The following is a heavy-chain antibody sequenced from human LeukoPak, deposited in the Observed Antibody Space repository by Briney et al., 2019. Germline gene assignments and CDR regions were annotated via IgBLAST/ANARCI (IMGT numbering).Heavy chain of an antibody. Sequence: VASVKVSCKASGGTFSSYAISWVRQAPGQGLEWMGWISVDNGNTNYAQKLQGRVTMTTDTSTSTAYMELRSLRSDDTAVYYCARDNTMVRRVHYYYGMDVWGQGTTVTVSS. CDR1: GGTFSSYA. CDR3: ARDNTMVRRVHYYYGMDV. V-gene: IGHV1-18*01. J-gene: IGHJ6*02. CDR2: ISVDNGNT. D-gene: IGHD3-10*01.